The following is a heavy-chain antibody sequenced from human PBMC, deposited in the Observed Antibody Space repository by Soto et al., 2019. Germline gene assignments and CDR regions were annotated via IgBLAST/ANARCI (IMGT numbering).Heavy chain of an antibody. CDR2: INPNSGGT. CDR3: ARDLGYCSSTSCLVNWFDP. CDR1: GYTFTVYY. D-gene: IGHD2-2*01. V-gene: IGHV1-2*02. J-gene: IGHJ5*02. Sequence: GASVKVSCKASGYTFTVYYMHGVLQSPLQWLDWMGWINPNSGGTNYAQKFQGRVTMTRDTSISTAYMELSRLRSDDTAVYYCARDLGYCSSTSCLVNWFDPWGQGTLVTVSS.